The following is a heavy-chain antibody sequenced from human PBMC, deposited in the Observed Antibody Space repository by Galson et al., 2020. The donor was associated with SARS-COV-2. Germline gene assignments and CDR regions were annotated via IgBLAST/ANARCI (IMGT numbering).Heavy chain of an antibody. J-gene: IGHJ4*02. CDR1: GYTFTSYG. CDR3: ALSGSSSWYPRIDY. Sequence: ASVKVSCKASGYTFTSYGISWVRQAPGQGLEWMGWISAYNGNTNYAQKLQGRVTMTTDTSTSTAYMELRNLRSDDTAVYYCALSGSSSWYPRIDYWGQGTLVTVSS. CDR2: ISAYNGNT. D-gene: IGHD6-13*01. V-gene: IGHV1-18*01.